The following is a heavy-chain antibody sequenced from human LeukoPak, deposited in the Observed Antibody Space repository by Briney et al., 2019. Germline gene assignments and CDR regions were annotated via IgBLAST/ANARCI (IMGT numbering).Heavy chain of an antibody. V-gene: IGHV3-48*03. CDR3: ARKDCSGGSCPTDY. CDR2: ISSSGSTI. J-gene: IGHJ4*02. D-gene: IGHD2-15*01. Sequence: GGSLRLSCAASGFTFSSYEMNWVRQAPGKGLEWVSYISSSGSTIYYADSVKGRFTISRDNAKNSLYLQMDSLRVEDTAVYYCARKDCSGGSCPTDYWGQGTLVTVSS. CDR1: GFTFSSYE.